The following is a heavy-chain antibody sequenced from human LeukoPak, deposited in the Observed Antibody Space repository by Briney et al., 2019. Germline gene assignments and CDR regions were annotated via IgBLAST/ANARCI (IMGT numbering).Heavy chain of an antibody. CDR1: GYTFTSYD. Sequence: ASVKVSCKASGYTFTSYDITWVRQAPGQGLEWMGWMSPNSGNTGYAQKFQGRVTMTRNTSITTASMELSSLTSEDTAVYYCARETTIPPYYFDYWGLGSQVTVSP. CDR3: ARETTIPPYYFDY. V-gene: IGHV1-8*01. D-gene: IGHD3-9*01. CDR2: MSPNSGNT. J-gene: IGHJ4*02.